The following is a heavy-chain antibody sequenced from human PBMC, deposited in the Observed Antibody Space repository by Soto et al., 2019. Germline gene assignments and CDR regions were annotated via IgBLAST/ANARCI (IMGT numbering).Heavy chain of an antibody. Sequence: QVQLQQWGAGLLKPSETLSLTCAVYGGSFSGYYWSWIRQPPGKGLEWIGEINHSGSTNYNPSLKSRVTISVDTSKNQFSLKLSSVTAADTAVYYCARKSVGLFDYWGQGTLVTVSS. CDR1: GGSFSGYY. V-gene: IGHV4-34*01. J-gene: IGHJ4*02. CDR2: INHSGST. D-gene: IGHD1-26*01. CDR3: ARKSVGLFDY.